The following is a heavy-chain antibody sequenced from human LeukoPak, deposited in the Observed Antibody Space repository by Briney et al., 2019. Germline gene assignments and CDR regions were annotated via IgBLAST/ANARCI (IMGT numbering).Heavy chain of an antibody. V-gene: IGHV4-59*12. Sequence: PSETLSLTCTVSGGSISSYYWSWIRQPPGKGLEWIGYIYYSGSTYYNPSLRSRVTISVDTSKNQFSLKLSSVTAADTAVYYCARDHTTRSNFDYWGQGTLVTVSS. CDR1: GGSISSYY. J-gene: IGHJ4*02. CDR3: ARDHTTRSNFDY. CDR2: IYYSGST. D-gene: IGHD6-13*01.